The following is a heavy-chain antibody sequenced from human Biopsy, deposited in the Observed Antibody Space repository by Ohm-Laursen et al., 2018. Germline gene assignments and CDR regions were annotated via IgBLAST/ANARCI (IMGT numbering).Heavy chain of an antibody. J-gene: IGHJ6*02. CDR1: GGSISSDY. CDR3: ARATNSTGWPYYYAMDV. CDR2: IYYSGST. D-gene: IGHD2/OR15-2a*01. Sequence: TLSLTWPVSGGSISSDYWSWIRQTPGKGLEWIGYIYYSGSTNYNPSLKGRVTISVDTSKNQSSLRLNSVTAADTAVYYCARATNSTGWPYYYAMDVWGQGTTVTVSS. V-gene: IGHV4-59*12.